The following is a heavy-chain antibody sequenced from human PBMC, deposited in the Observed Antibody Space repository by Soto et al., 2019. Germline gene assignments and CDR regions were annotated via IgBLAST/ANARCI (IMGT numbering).Heavy chain of an antibody. V-gene: IGHV4-39*01. CDR2: IYYSGST. CDR1: GGSISSSSYY. CDR3: ARHMVGYCSSTSCIGWDY. Sequence: SETLSLTCTVSGGSISSSSYYWGWIRQPPGKGLEWIGSIYYSGSTYYNPSLKSRVTISVDTSKNQFSLKLSSVTAADTAVYYCARHMVGYCSSTSCIGWDYWGQGTLVTVSS. J-gene: IGHJ4*02. D-gene: IGHD2-2*01.